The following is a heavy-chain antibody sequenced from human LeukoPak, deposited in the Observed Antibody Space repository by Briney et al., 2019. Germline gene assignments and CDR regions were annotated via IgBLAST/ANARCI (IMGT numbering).Heavy chain of an antibody. CDR2: VSHDEKDK. V-gene: IGHV3-30*04. J-gene: IGHJ3*02. CDR3: ARGGTDYFDWFLDAFDI. CDR1: GFTFSSYT. Sequence: GGSLRLSCAASGFTFSSYTINWVRQAPGKGLEWVALVSHDEKDKQYPDSVKGRFTISRDNSKNTVYLQINTLSTEDSAMYYCARGGTDYFDWFLDAFDIWGQGTMVTVSS. D-gene: IGHD3-9*01.